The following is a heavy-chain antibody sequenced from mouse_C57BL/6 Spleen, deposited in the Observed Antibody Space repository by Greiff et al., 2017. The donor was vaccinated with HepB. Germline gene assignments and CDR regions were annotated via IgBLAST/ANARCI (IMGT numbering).Heavy chain of an antibody. CDR1: GYSFTGYY. V-gene: IGHV1-42*01. D-gene: IGHD3-1*01. CDR2: INPCTGGT. CDR3: AREPPSYAMDY. J-gene: IGHJ4*01. Sequence: VQLQQSGPELVKPGASVKISCKASGYSFTGYYMNWVKQSPEKSLEWIGEINPCTGGTTYNQKFKAKATLTVDKSSSTAYMQLKSLTSEDSAVYYCAREPPSYAMDYWGQGTSVTVSS.